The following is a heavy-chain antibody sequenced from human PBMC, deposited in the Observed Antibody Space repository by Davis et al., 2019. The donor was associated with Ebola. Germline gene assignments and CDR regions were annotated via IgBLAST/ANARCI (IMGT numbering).Heavy chain of an antibody. J-gene: IGHJ4*02. D-gene: IGHD1-1*01. CDR1: GNGFTNYW. CDR3: ARGSENWNYVVY. Sequence: GESLKISCKNSGNGFTNYWIGWVRQMPGRGLEWMGIIYPYDSDTRYSPSFQGQVTISADKSTTTAYLQWSSLRDEDTAVYYCARGSENWNYVVYWGQGTLVTVSS. V-gene: IGHV5-51*01. CDR2: IYPYDSDT.